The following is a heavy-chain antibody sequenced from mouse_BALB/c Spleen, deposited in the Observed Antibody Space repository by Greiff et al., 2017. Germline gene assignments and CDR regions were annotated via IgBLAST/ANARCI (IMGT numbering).Heavy chain of an antibody. J-gene: IGHJ4*01. CDR3: ARSGLGRDAMDY. V-gene: IGHV1-7*01. CDR1: GYTFTSYW. Sequence: VKLVESGAELAKPGASVKMSCKASGYTFTSYWMHWVKQRPGQGLEWIGYINPSTGYTEYNQKFKDKATLTADKSSSTAYMQLSSLTSEDSAVYYCARSGLGRDAMDYWGQGTSVTVSS. D-gene: IGHD4-1*01. CDR2: INPSTGYT.